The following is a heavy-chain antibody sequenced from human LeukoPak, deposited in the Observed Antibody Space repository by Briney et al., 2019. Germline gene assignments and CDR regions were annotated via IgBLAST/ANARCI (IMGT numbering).Heavy chain of an antibody. J-gene: IGHJ4*02. CDR3: ARGILRFLEWLTNLHYFDY. D-gene: IGHD3-3*01. Sequence: ASVKVSCKASGYTFTSYGISWVRQATGQGLEWMGWMYPNSGNTGYAQKFQGRVTITRNTSISTAYMELSSLRSEDTAVYYCARGILRFLEWLTNLHYFDYWGQGTLVTVSS. CDR2: MYPNSGNT. CDR1: GYTFTSYG. V-gene: IGHV1-8*03.